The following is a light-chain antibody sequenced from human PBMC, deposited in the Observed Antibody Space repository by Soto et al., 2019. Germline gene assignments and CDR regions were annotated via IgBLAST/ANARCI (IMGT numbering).Light chain of an antibody. CDR3: QQYYSWPHT. V-gene: IGKV1-16*01. Sequence: DIAVSLTTSSLSASVGDRVTITCQASQGISDFLNWYQQKPGKAPKLLIYAASSLQSGVPSRFSGSGSGTDFTLTISCLQSEDFATYYCQQYYSWPHTFGQGTKVDI. CDR1: QGISDF. J-gene: IGKJ1*01. CDR2: AAS.